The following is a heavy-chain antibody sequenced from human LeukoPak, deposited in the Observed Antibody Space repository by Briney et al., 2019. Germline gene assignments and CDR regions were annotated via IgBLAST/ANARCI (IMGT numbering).Heavy chain of an antibody. Sequence: GASVKVSCKVSGYTLPELSMHWVRQAPGKGLEWMGGFDPEEGETIYAQKFQGRVTMTEDTSTDTAYMDVSSVRCEDAPVYFCAPGLGIAVAGNHPRDYWGQGTQVTVSS. V-gene: IGHV1-24*01. CDR1: GYTLPELS. D-gene: IGHD6-19*01. CDR3: APGLGIAVAGNHPRDY. CDR2: FDPEEGET. J-gene: IGHJ4*02.